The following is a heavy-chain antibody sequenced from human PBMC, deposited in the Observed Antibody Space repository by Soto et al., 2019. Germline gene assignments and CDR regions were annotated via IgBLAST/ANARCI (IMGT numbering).Heavy chain of an antibody. CDR1: GFTFSSYA. CDR3: AKGLRIDFWRGYYPGYYYYYGMDV. D-gene: IGHD3-3*01. V-gene: IGHV3-23*01. Sequence: EVQLLESGGGLVQPGGSLRLSCAASGFTFSSYAMSWVRQAPGKGLEWVSAISGSGGSTYYADSVKGRFTISRDNSKNPLYLQMNSLRAEDTAVYYCAKGLRIDFWRGYYPGYYYYYGMDVWGQGTTVTVSS. J-gene: IGHJ6*02. CDR2: ISGSGGST.